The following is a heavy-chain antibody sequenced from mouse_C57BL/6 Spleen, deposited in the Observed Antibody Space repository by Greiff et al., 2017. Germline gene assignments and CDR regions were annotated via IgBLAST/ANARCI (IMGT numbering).Heavy chain of an antibody. V-gene: IGHV1-47*01. CDR2: FHPYNDDT. D-gene: IGHD1-1*01. Sequence: VKLVESGAELVKPGASVKMSCTASGYTFTTYPIEWMKQNHGKSLEWIGNFHPYNDDTKYNEKFKGKATLTVEKSSSTVYFELRRLTSDDSAVYYCARNYYGSSYDWYFDVWGTGTTVTVSS. J-gene: IGHJ1*03. CDR3: ARNYYGSSYDWYFDV. CDR1: GYTFTTYP.